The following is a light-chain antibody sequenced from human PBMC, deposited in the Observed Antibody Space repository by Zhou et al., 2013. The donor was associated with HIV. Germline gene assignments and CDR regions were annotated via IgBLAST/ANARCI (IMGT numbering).Light chain of an antibody. J-gene: IGKJ2*01. CDR1: QSVSSS. CDR3: QQNNDRPRT. CDR2: RAS. V-gene: IGKV3-15*01. Sequence: EIVLTQSPATLSLSPGERATLSCRASQSVSSSLAWYQQKPGQAPRLLIYRASTRATGIPARFSGSGSGTEFTLTISNMQSEDFAVYYCQQNNDRPRTFGRGDQAWR.